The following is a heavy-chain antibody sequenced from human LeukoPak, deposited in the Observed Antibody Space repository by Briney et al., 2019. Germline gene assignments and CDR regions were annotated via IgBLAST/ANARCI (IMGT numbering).Heavy chain of an antibody. CDR2: ISSSGSTI. J-gene: IGHJ4*02. D-gene: IGHD6-13*01. Sequence: GGSLRLSCAASGFTFSSYEMNWVRQAPGKGLEWVSYISSSGSTIYYADSVKGRFTISRDNAKNSLYLQMNSLRAEDTAVYYCARESIATESGYWGQGTLVTVSS. V-gene: IGHV3-48*03. CDR3: ARESIATESGY. CDR1: GFTFSSYE.